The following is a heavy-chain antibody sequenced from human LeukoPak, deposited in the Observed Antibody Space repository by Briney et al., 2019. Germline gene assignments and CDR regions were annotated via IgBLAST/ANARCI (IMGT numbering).Heavy chain of an antibody. J-gene: IGHJ4*02. V-gene: IGHV5-51*01. CDR2: IYPGDSET. CDR1: EYRFSSHW. CDR3: ALITRGRVFDY. D-gene: IGHD3-10*01. Sequence: GESLKISCKDSEYRFSSHWVAWVRQLPGNGLEWMGIIYPGDSETIYSPSFQGQVTISVDKSISTAYLQWASLKAPDTAMYYCALITRGRVFDYWGQGTLVTVSS.